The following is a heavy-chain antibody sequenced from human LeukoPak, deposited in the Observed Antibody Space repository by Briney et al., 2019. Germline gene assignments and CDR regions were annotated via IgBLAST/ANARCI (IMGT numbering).Heavy chain of an antibody. CDR3: AKSRHTVVFRPELVPAANRPFDY. Sequence: GGSLRLSCAASGFTFSSYAMHWVRQAPGKGLEWVAVVSYDGSNKYYADSVKGRFTISRDNSKNTLYLQMNSLRAEDTAVYYCAKSRHTVVFRPELVPAANRPFDYWGQGTLVTVSS. CDR2: VSYDGSNK. V-gene: IGHV3-30-3*02. CDR1: GFTFSSYA. D-gene: IGHD2-2*01. J-gene: IGHJ4*02.